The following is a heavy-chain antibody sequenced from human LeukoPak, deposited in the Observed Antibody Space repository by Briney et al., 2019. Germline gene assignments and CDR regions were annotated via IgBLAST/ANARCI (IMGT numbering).Heavy chain of an antibody. CDR3: ARDSSNAADY. CDR1: GFTFSNYG. V-gene: IGHV3-33*01. D-gene: IGHD6-13*01. J-gene: IGHJ4*02. Sequence: GGSLRLSCAASGFTFSNYGIHWVRQAPGKGLEGVAVIWYDGSNKHYADSVKGRFTISRDNSKNTLYLQMNSLRVEDTAVYYCARDSSNAADYWGQGSLVAVSS. CDR2: IWYDGSNK.